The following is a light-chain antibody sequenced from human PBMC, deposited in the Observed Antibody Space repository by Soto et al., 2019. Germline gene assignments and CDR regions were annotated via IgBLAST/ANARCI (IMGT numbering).Light chain of an antibody. Sequence: QSALTQPAFVSGSPGQSITISCTGTSSDVGAYYSVSWYQHHPGKAPKLIIYGVTNRPSGVSNRFSGSKSGNTASLPISGLQAEDEADYHCSSYTSGSSHYVFGTGTKVTVL. J-gene: IGLJ1*01. CDR2: GVT. CDR3: SSYTSGSSHYV. CDR1: SSDVGAYYS. V-gene: IGLV2-14*01.